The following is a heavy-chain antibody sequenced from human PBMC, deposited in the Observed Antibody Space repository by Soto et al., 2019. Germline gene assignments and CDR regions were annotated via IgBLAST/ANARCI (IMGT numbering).Heavy chain of an antibody. Sequence: QVQLVESGGGVVQPGRSLRLSCAASGFTFSSYAMHWVRQAPGKGLEWVAVISYDGSNKYCADSVKGRFTISRDNSKNTLYLQMNSLRAEDTAVYYCARDRKSDSSGYPDYWGQGTLVTVSS. D-gene: IGHD3-22*01. V-gene: IGHV3-30-3*01. CDR3: ARDRKSDSSGYPDY. CDR2: ISYDGSNK. CDR1: GFTFSSYA. J-gene: IGHJ4*02.